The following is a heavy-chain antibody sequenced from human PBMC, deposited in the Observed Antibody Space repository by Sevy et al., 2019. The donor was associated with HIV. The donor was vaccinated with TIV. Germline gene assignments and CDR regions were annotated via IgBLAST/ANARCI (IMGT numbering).Heavy chain of an antibody. V-gene: IGHV1-18*01. D-gene: IGHD6-6*01. CDR1: GYTFTSYG. Sequence: ASVKVSCKASGYTFTSYGISWVRQAPGQGLDWMGWISAYNGNTNYAQKLQGRVTMTTDTSTCTAYMELRSLRSDDTAVYYCARDLQYSSSSEVDYWGQGTLVTVSS. CDR2: ISAYNGNT. J-gene: IGHJ4*02. CDR3: ARDLQYSSSSEVDY.